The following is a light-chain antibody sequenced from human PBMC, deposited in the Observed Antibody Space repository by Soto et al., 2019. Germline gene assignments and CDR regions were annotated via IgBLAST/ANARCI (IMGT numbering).Light chain of an antibody. Sequence: EIVMTQSPATLSVSPGERATLSCRASQSVSSNLAWYQQKPGQAPRLLIYGASTRATGIPARFSGSGSGTEFTLTISSLQSEDFAVYYCQRYKIWPPGITFGPGTKVDIK. CDR1: QSVSSN. CDR2: GAS. V-gene: IGKV3-15*01. J-gene: IGKJ3*01. CDR3: QRYKIWPPGIT.